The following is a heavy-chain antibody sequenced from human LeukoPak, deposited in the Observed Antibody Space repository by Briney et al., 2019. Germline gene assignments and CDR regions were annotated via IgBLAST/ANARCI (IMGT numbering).Heavy chain of an antibody. Sequence: GASVKVSCKASGYTFTSYDINWVRQATGQGLEWMGWMNPNSGNTGYAQKFQGRVTMTRNTSISTAYMELSSLRSEDTAVYYCARKSGHCSSTSCPGGDYGDYAHFDAFDIWGQGTMVTVSS. J-gene: IGHJ3*02. D-gene: IGHD2-2*03. CDR2: MNPNSGNT. CDR3: ARKSGHCSSTSCPGGDYGDYAHFDAFDI. CDR1: GYTFTSYD. V-gene: IGHV1-8*01.